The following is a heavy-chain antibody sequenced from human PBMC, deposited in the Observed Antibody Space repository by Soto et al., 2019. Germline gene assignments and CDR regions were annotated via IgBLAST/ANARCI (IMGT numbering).Heavy chain of an antibody. D-gene: IGHD3-22*01. CDR3: ARDTTDSSGYYPNWFDP. Sequence: GGSLRLSCAASGFTFRSYSMNWVRQAPGKGLEWVSYISSSSSTIYYADSVKGRFTISRDNAKNSLYLQMNSLRDEDTAVYYCARDTTDSSGYYPNWFDPWGQGTLVTVSS. V-gene: IGHV3-48*02. CDR1: GFTFRSYS. J-gene: IGHJ5*02. CDR2: ISSSSSTI.